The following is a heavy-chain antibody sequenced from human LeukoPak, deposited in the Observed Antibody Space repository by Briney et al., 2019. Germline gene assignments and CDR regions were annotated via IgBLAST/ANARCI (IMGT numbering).Heavy chain of an antibody. V-gene: IGHV3-23*01. D-gene: IGHD3-9*01. J-gene: IGHJ3*02. CDR1: GFTFDDYA. CDR3: ASLSGFADAFDI. Sequence: PGGSLRLSCAASGFTFDDYAMHWVRQAPGKGLEWVSAISGSGGSTYYADSVKGRFTISRDNSKNTLYLQMNSLRAEDTAIYYCASLSGFADAFDIWGQGTMVTVSS. CDR2: ISGSGGST.